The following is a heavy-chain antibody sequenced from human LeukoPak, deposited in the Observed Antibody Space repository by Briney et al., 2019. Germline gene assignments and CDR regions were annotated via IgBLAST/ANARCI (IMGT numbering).Heavy chain of an antibody. J-gene: IGHJ5*02. CDR1: GFTFSSYW. CDR3: ARDQGSAVRWFDP. Sequence: PGGSLRLSCAASGFTFSSYWMSWVRQAPGKGLEWVANIKQDGSEKYYVDSVKGRFTISRDNAKNSLYLQMNSLRAEDTAVYYCARDQGSAVRWFDPWGQGTLVTVSS. CDR2: IKQDGSEK. V-gene: IGHV3-7*04.